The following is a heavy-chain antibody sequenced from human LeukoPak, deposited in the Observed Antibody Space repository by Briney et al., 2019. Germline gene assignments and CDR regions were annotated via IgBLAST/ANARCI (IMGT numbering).Heavy chain of an antibody. Sequence: GGSLRLSCAASGFSFSSYWMTWVRQAPGKGLEWVANIKQDGSQKYYVDSVKGRFTISRDNAKNSLYLQMNSLRAEDTALYYCVSTGSQLDYWGQGTLVTVSS. D-gene: IGHD2-2*01. V-gene: IGHV3-7*01. J-gene: IGHJ4*02. CDR1: GFSFSSYW. CDR3: VSTGSQLDY. CDR2: IKQDGSQK.